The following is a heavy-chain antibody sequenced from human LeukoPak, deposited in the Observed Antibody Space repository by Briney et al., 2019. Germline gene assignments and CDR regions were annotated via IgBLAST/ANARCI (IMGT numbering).Heavy chain of an antibody. CDR1: GYSISRGYY. D-gene: IGHD5-18*01. J-gene: IGHJ4*02. CDR3: ARVRYNYGDSDY. V-gene: IGHV4-38-2*01. Sequence: PSETLSLTCAVPGYSISRGYYSGWIRQPPGKELEWIGTIYHNGNTYYNPSLKTRVTISVDTSKNQFSLKLSSVTAADAAVYYCARVRYNYGDSDYWGQGTLVTVSS. CDR2: IYHNGNT.